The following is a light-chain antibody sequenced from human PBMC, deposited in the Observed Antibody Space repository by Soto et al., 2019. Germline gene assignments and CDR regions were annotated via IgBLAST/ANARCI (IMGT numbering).Light chain of an antibody. CDR3: QQYDYRPPKPT. CDR2: DAS. Sequence: DIQMTQSPSSLSASVGDRVTITCQASQDISNYLNWYQQKPVKAPKLLIYDASKLETGGPSRFSGSGSGTDFNFTISSLQPEDIATYYCQQYDYRPPKPTFGGGTKVEIK. J-gene: IGKJ4*01. V-gene: IGKV1-33*01. CDR1: QDISNY.